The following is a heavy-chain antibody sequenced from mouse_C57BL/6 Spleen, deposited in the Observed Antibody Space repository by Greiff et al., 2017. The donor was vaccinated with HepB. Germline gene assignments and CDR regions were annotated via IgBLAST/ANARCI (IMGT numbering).Heavy chain of an antibody. V-gene: IGHV8-8*01. CDR2: IWWDDDK. CDR1: GFSLSTFGMG. CDR3: ARMRSNYRGVWFDY. Sequence: QVTLKESGPGILQPSQTLSLTCSFSGFSLSTFGMGVGWIRQPSGKGLEWLAHIWWDDDKYYNPALKSRLTISKDTSKNQVFLKIANVDTADTATYYCARMRSNYRGVWFDYWGQGTTLTVSS. J-gene: IGHJ2*01. D-gene: IGHD2-5*01.